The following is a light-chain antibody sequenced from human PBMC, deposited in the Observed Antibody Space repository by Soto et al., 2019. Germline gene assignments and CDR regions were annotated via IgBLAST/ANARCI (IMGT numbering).Light chain of an antibody. V-gene: IGKV3-11*01. J-gene: IGKJ1*01. Sequence: EIVLTQSPATLSLSPGERATVSCRASQSVSNYLVWYQQKPGQAPRLLIYDASNRATGIPARFSGSGSGTDFTLTLSSLEPEDFAVYYCQQRTNWPPWTFGQGTKVEIK. CDR1: QSVSNY. CDR3: QQRTNWPPWT. CDR2: DAS.